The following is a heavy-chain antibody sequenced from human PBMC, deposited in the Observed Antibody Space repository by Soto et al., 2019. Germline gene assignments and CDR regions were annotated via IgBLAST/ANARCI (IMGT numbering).Heavy chain of an antibody. CDR1: GFTFSSYS. J-gene: IGHJ6*02. CDR3: ARDVHGDRSSWYSDYYYGMDV. V-gene: IGHV3-21*01. CDR2: ISSSSSYI. D-gene: IGHD6-13*01. Sequence: PGGSLRLSCAASGFTFSSYSMNWVRQAPGKGLEWVSSISSSSSYIYYADSVKGRFTISRDNAKNSLYLQMSSLRAEYTAVYYCARDVHGDRSSWYSDYYYGMDVWGQGTTVTVSS.